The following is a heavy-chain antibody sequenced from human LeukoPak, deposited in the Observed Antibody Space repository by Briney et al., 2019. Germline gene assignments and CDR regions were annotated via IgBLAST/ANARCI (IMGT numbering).Heavy chain of an antibody. CDR2: IDPNTGDT. Sequence: GSVKGSWNASGYTVTGYYMHWVRQALGQGFEWMGWIDPNTGDTNYSQNIQGRATMTRDTSINTAYMEFTSLGSDDTAVYYCARGRTMDGSTPPFEIWGQGTMVTVSS. D-gene: IGHD4/OR15-4a*01. CDR1: GYTVTGYY. J-gene: IGHJ3*02. V-gene: IGHV1-2*02. CDR3: ARGRTMDGSTPPFEI.